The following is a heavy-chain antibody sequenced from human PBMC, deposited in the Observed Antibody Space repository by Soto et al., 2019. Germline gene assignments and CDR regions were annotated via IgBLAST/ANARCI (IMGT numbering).Heavy chain of an antibody. Sequence: KPSETLSLTCAVSGGSISSGGYSWSWIRQPPGKGLEWIGYIYHSGSTYYNPSLKSRVTISVDRSKNQFSLKLSSVTAADTAVYYCARVTRGGSTRPYNWFDPWGQGTLVTVSS. CDR2: IYHSGST. J-gene: IGHJ5*02. CDR1: GGSISSGGYS. V-gene: IGHV4-30-2*01. D-gene: IGHD3-10*01. CDR3: ARVTRGGSTRPYNWFDP.